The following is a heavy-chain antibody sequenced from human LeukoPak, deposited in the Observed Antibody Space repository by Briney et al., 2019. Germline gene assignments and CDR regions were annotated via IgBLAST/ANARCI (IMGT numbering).Heavy chain of an antibody. J-gene: IGHJ4*02. V-gene: IGHV3-30-3*01. CDR1: GFTFSSYA. D-gene: IGHD5-18*01. CDR2: ISYDGSNK. CDR3: ARSTYGYSLVN. Sequence: PGGSLRLSCAASGFTFSSYAMHWVRQAPGKGLEWVAVISYDGSNKYYADSVKGRFTISRDNSKNTLYLQMNSLRAEDTAVYYCARSTYGYSLVNWGQGTLVTVSS.